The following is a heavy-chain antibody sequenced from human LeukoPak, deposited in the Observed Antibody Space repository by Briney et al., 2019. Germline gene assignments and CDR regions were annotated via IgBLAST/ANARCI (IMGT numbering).Heavy chain of an antibody. J-gene: IGHJ4*02. Sequence: PSETLSLTCTVSGDSISSHYWSWIRQPPGKGLEWIGHIHYSVTTNYNPSLKSRIAISVDTSKNQFSLKLTSVTAADTAVYYCARLHYDTSGLYYYFDYWGQGTLVTVSS. D-gene: IGHD3-22*01. CDR2: IHYSVTT. V-gene: IGHV4-59*08. CDR3: ARLHYDTSGLYYYFDY. CDR1: GDSISSHY.